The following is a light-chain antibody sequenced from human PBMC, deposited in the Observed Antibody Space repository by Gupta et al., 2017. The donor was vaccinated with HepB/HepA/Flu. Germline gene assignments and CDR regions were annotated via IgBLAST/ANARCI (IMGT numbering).Light chain of an antibody. CDR3: QKSYWTPWT. V-gene: IGKV1-39*01. Sequence: DIQMTQSPSSLSASVGDRVTITCRASQSISSYVNWYQKKPGTAPKLLSYAASSLQSGVPSWCGCRGAGKVVITTSSSLKNEYVATYYQQKSYWTPWTFGPGTKVEIK. J-gene: IGKJ1*01. CDR2: AAS. CDR1: QSISSY.